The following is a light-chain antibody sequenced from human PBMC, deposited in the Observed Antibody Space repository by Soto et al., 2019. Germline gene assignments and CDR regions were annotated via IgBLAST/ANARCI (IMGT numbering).Light chain of an antibody. CDR2: DVV. J-gene: IGLJ1*01. CDR3: LSYTSTTMYV. CDR1: SSDIGYYNY. V-gene: IGLV2-14*03. Sequence: QSVLTRPASVSGSPGQSITISCTGSSSDIGYYNYVSWYQHHPGKGPQLIIFDVVNRPSGVSIRFSGSKSGNTASLTIFGFQAEYVAHYYYLSYTSTTMYVFGPGTKVTVL.